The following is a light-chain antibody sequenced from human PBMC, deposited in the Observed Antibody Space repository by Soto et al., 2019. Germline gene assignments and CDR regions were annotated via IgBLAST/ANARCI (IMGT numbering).Light chain of an antibody. Sequence: SYELTQPPSVSVAPGQTARITCGGNDIGDKGVHWYQQRAGQAPMLVVYDDSARPSGIPERFSGSNSGNTATLTISRVEAGDEADYYCQVWESSTDHWVFGGGTKSPS. CDR1: DIGDKG. V-gene: IGLV3-21*02. CDR3: QVWESSTDHWV. CDR2: DDS. J-gene: IGLJ3*02.